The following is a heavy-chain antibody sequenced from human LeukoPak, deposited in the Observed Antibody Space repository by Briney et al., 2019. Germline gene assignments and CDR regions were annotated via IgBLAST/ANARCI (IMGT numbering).Heavy chain of an antibody. V-gene: IGHV3-23*01. J-gene: IGHJ4*02. Sequence: GGSLRLSCAASGFTFSNYAMSWVRQAPAKRLEWVSAIRGSGGSTYYADSVKGRFTVSRDNSKSTLYLQMNSLRAEDTALYYCAKWGDNDVLTGYYVPDYWGQGTLVTVSS. CDR1: GFTFSNYA. CDR3: AKWGDNDVLTGYYVPDY. D-gene: IGHD3-9*01. CDR2: IRGSGGST.